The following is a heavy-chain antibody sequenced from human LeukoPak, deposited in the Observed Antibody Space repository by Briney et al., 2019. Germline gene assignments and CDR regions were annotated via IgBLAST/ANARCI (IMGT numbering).Heavy chain of an antibody. V-gene: IGHV1-46*01. CDR1: GYTFTSHY. Sequence: GASVKVSCKASGYTFTSHYMHWVRQAPGQGLEWMGIINPSGGSTSYAQKFQGRVTITADESTSTAYMELNSLRAEDTAVYYCAKNWNDDTVGYWGQGTLVTVSS. CDR3: AKNWNDDTVGY. J-gene: IGHJ4*02. CDR2: INPSGGST. D-gene: IGHD1-1*01.